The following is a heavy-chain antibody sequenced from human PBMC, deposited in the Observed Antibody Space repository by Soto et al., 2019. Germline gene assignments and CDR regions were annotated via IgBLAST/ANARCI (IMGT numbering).Heavy chain of an antibody. D-gene: IGHD5-18*01. CDR1: GYTFTGYY. J-gene: IGHJ3*02. CDR3: ARVPQNVDTARDDAFDI. V-gene: IGHV1-2*02. CDR2: INPNSGGT. Sequence: ASVKVSCKASGYTFTGYYMHWVRQAPGQGLEWMGWINPNSGGTNYAQKFQGRVTMTRDTSISTAYMELSRLRSDDTAVYYCARVPQNVDTARDDAFDIWGQGTMVTVSS.